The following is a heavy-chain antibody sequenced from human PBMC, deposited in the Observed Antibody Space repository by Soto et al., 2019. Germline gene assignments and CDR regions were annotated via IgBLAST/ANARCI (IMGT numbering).Heavy chain of an antibody. Sequence: SATLSITCSVAGCSIGTSYWNWIRQTAGTGLEWIGRIYITGSTNIHPSLKSRVAMSVDTAKNQFSLKLTSATAADTAVYYCARGGRDGFDLWGQGTMVTVSS. V-gene: IGHV4-4*07. J-gene: IGHJ3*01. CDR1: GCSIGTSY. D-gene: IGHD3-10*01. CDR2: IYITGST. CDR3: ARGGRDGFDL.